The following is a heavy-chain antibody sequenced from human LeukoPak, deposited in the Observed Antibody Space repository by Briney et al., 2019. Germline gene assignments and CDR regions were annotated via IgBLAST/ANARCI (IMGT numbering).Heavy chain of an antibody. CDR3: TTEAGDD. J-gene: IGHJ4*02. CDR2: IKSKTDGGTT. D-gene: IGHD5-24*01. Sequence: GGSLRLSCAASGFTFSNAWMSWVRQAPGKGLEWVGHIKSKTDGGTTDYAAPVKGRFTISRDDSKNTLYLQMDSLKTEDTAVSYCTTEAGDDWGQGTLVTVSS. CDR1: GFTFSNAW. V-gene: IGHV3-15*01.